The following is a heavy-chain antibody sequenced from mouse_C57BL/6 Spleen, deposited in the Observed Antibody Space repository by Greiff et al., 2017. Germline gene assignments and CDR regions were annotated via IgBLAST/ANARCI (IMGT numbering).Heavy chain of an antibody. V-gene: IGHV5-17*01. D-gene: IGHD1-1*01. CDR2: ISRGSSTI. Sequence: DVKLVASGGCLVKPGGSLKLSCAASGFTFSDYGLHWVRQAPEKGLEWVAYISRGSSTIYYADTVPGRFPIARDNAKNTLFLQMTSLRSEDTAMYYCARLDYYGSSYDWYFDVWGTGTTVTVSS. J-gene: IGHJ1*03. CDR3: ARLDYYGSSYDWYFDV. CDR1: GFTFSDYG.